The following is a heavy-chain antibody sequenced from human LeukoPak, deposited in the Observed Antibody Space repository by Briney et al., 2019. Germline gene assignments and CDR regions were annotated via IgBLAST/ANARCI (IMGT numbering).Heavy chain of an antibody. CDR1: GFTLKIYA. Sequence: GGSLRLSCAASGFTLKIYALHWVRQAPGQGLEWVAVVSSDGTNKYYEESVKGRFTISRDNSKDTMYLQMNSLRAEDTAVYYCARSRFIAVAAAFDYWGQGTLVTVSS. V-gene: IGHV3-30*04. CDR3: ARSRFIAVAAAFDY. D-gene: IGHD6-19*01. CDR2: VSSDGTNK. J-gene: IGHJ4*02.